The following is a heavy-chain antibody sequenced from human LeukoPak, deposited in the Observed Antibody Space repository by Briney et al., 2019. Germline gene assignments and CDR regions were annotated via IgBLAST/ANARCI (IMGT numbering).Heavy chain of an antibody. D-gene: IGHD1-26*01. Sequence: ASVKVSCKASGYTFTGYYMHWVRQAPGQGLEWMGIINPSGGSTSYAQKFQGRVTMTRDTSTSTVYMELSSLRSEDTAVYYCARGVGIVGATTPFDAFDIWGQGTMVTVSS. V-gene: IGHV1-46*01. J-gene: IGHJ3*02. CDR3: ARGVGIVGATTPFDAFDI. CDR1: GYTFTGYY. CDR2: INPSGGST.